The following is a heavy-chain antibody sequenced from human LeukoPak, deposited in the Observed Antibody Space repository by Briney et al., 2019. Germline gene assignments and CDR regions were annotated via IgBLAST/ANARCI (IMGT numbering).Heavy chain of an antibody. D-gene: IGHD2-21*01. CDR2: INPNSGGT. V-gene: IGHV1-2*02. Sequence: GASVKVSCKASGYTFTGYYIHWVRQAPGQGLEWMGWINPNSGGTNNAQKFQDRVAMTRDTSISTAYMELSRLRSDDTAVYYCARTYCGGDCYLNDAFDIWGQGTMVTVSS. CDR3: ARTYCGGDCYLNDAFDI. J-gene: IGHJ3*02. CDR1: GYTFTGYY.